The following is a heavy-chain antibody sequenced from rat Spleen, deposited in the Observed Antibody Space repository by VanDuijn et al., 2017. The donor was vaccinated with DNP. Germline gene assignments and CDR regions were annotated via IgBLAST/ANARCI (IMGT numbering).Heavy chain of an antibody. J-gene: IGHJ2*01. V-gene: IGHV3-3*01. CDR1: GYSITSSYR. CDR3: ARWNIGTSTLDY. CDR2: INSAGTT. D-gene: IGHD1-5*01. Sequence: EVQLQESGPGLVEPSQSLSLTCSVTGYSITSSYRWNWIRKFPGNKLEWMGSINSAGTTNYNPSLKSRISITRDTSKNQLFLQVNSVTTEDTATYYCARWNIGTSTLDYWGQGVMVTVSS.